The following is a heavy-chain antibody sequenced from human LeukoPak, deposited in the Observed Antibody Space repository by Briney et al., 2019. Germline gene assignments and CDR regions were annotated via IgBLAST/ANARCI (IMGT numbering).Heavy chain of an antibody. CDR3: ARAYPPPQQLAFDP. CDR1: GASISSSNW. J-gene: IGHJ5*02. Sequence: SETLSLTCAVSGASISSSNWWSWVRQPPGKGLEWIGEISPSGSTNYNPSLKSRVTMSVDKSKNQFSLNLSSVTAADTAVYYCARAYPPPQQLAFDPWGQGTLVTVSS. V-gene: IGHV4-4*02. CDR2: ISPSGST. D-gene: IGHD6-13*01.